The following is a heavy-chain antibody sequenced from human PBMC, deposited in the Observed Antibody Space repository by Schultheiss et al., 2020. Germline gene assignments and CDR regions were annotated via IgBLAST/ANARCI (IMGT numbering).Heavy chain of an antibody. CDR3: ARGGYLSWFDP. D-gene: IGHD3-16*02. CDR2: IYYSGST. J-gene: IGHJ5*02. V-gene: IGHV4-59*01. CDR1: GGSISSYY. Sequence: SATLSLTCTVSGGSISSYYWSWIRQPPGKGLEWIGYIYYSGSTNYNPSLKSRVTISVDTSKNQFSLKLSSVTAADTAVYYCARGGYLSWFDPWGQGTLVTVAS.